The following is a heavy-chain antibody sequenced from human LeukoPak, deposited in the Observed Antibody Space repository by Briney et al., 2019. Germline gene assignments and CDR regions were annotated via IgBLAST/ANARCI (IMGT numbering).Heavy chain of an antibody. V-gene: IGHV4-59*08. Sequence: SETLSLTCTVSGGSISSYYWSWIRQPPGKGLEWIGYIYYSGSTNYNPSLKSRVTISVDTSKNQFSLKLSSVTAADTAVYYCARVGGYCSSTSCSYARYYYYYMDVWGKGTTVTVSS. D-gene: IGHD2-2*01. J-gene: IGHJ6*03. CDR2: IYYSGST. CDR1: GGSISSYY. CDR3: ARVGGYCSSTSCSYARYYYYYMDV.